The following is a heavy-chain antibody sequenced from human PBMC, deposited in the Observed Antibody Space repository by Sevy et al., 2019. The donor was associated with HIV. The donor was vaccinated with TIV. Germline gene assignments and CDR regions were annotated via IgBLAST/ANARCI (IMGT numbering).Heavy chain of an antibody. CDR3: AKGDSTFYGLDV. V-gene: IGHV3-23*01. D-gene: IGHD6-13*01. Sequence: GGSLRLSCAASGFTFSTYAMSWVRQAPGKGLEWVSAISGSGGSTYYADSLQGRFTIFRDNSKNTLSLQMNSLRAEDTAVYYCAKGDSTFYGLDVWSQGTTVTVSS. CDR1: GFTFSTYA. J-gene: IGHJ6*02. CDR2: ISGSGGST.